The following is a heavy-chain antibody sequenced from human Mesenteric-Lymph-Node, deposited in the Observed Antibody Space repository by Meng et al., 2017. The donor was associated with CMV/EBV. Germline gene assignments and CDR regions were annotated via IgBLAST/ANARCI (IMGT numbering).Heavy chain of an antibody. Sequence: ASVKVSCKASAYTFTGYFMHWVRQAPGQGLEWMGWINPNGGATNYAQEFQGRVTMTRDTSISTAYMELSSLRSDDTAVYYCVRDRGSGWYLDYWGQGTLVTVSS. J-gene: IGHJ4*02. D-gene: IGHD6-19*01. V-gene: IGHV1-2*02. CDR2: INPNGGAT. CDR1: AYTFTGYF. CDR3: VRDRGSGWYLDY.